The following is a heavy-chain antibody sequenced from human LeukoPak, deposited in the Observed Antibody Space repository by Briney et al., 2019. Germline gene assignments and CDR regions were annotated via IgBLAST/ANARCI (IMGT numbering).Heavy chain of an antibody. V-gene: IGHV1-2*02. CDR1: GYTFTGYY. Sequence: APVKVSCKASGYTFTGYYMHWVRQAPGQGLEWMGWINPNSGGTNYAQKFQGRVTMTRDTSISTAYMELSRLRSDDTAVYYCARGVRFLGEYNWFDPWGQGTLVTVSS. D-gene: IGHD3-3*01. CDR3: ARGVRFLGEYNWFDP. J-gene: IGHJ5*02. CDR2: INPNSGGT.